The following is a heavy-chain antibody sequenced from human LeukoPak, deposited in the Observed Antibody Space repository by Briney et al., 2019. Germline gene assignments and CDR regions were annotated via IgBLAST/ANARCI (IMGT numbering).Heavy chain of an antibody. J-gene: IGHJ4*02. V-gene: IGHV1-2*02. CDR3: ARVHGDYVY. D-gene: IGHD4-17*01. CDR1: GYTFTGYY. CDR2: INPNSGGT. Sequence: ASVKVSCKASGYTFTGYYMHWVRQAPGQGLEWMGWINPNSGGTNSAQKFQGRVTMTRDTSISTAYMELSRLRSDDTAVYYCARVHGDYVYWGQGTLVTVSS.